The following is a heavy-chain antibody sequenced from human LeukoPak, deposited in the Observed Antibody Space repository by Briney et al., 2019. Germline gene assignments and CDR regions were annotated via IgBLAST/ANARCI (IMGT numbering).Heavy chain of an antibody. Sequence: GGSLRLSCAASGFSISSHWMHWVRHAPGKGLVWVSGVDIDGSHTYYADSVKGRFTISRDNAKNTLDLQMNSLRIEDTAVYYCAKVRFVGATLWFDPWGQGTLVTVSS. J-gene: IGHJ5*02. D-gene: IGHD1-26*01. CDR2: VDIDGSHT. CDR3: AKVRFVGATLWFDP. CDR1: GFSISSHW. V-gene: IGHV3-74*01.